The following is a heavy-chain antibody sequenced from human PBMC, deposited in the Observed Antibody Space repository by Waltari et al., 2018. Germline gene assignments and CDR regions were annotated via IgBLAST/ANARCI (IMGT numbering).Heavy chain of an antibody. D-gene: IGHD7-27*01. J-gene: IGHJ4*02. Sequence: QDQLIQSRAEERKPGSAVKVSFQALGDIFKSRPSNWVRQAPGQGLEYMGRINPMFGITNYAQNFQGRLKITADKSTKTAYMELNSLRFDDTAIYYCTRDPPLGWGQGTQVTVSS. V-gene: IGHV1-69*04. CDR2: INPMFGIT. CDR1: GDIFKSRP. CDR3: TRDPPLG.